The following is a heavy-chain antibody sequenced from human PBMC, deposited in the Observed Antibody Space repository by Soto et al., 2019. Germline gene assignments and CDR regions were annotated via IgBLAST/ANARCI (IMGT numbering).Heavy chain of an antibody. Sequence: GGSLRLSCTASGFTFGDYAMSWFRQAPGKGLEWVSAISGSGGSTYYADSVKGRFTISRDNSKNTLYLQMNSLRAEDTAVYYCAKQAGSSSWYLPFDYWGQGTLVTVSS. J-gene: IGHJ4*02. D-gene: IGHD6-13*01. CDR1: GFTFGDYA. CDR2: ISGSGGST. CDR3: AKQAGSSSWYLPFDY. V-gene: IGHV3-23*01.